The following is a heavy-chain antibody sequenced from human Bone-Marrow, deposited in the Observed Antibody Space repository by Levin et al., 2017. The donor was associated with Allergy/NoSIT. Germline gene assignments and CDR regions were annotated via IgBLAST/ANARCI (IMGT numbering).Heavy chain of an antibody. D-gene: IGHD3-10*01. Sequence: SETLSLTCAVSGGSISSGGHSWSWIRQPPGKGLEWIGYIFHSGDTYYNPSLKSRVTISADRSKNQFSLRLNSVTAADTAVYYCVRQTYGSVTYRYWYFDLWGRCTLVTVSS. J-gene: IGHJ2*01. CDR3: VRQTYGSVTYRYWYFDL. CDR1: GGSISSGGHS. CDR2: IFHSGDT. V-gene: IGHV4-30-2*01.